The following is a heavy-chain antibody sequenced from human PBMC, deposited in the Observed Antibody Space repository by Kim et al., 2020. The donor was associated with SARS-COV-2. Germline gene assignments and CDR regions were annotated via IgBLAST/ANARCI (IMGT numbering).Heavy chain of an antibody. D-gene: IGHD3-10*01. CDR3: ASLYYYGSGSYYKRYGMDV. Sequence: GGSLRLSCAASGFTFSSYGMHWVRQAPGKGLEWVAVIWYDGSNKYYADSVKGRFTISRDNSKNTLYLQMNSLRAEDTAVYYCASLYYYGSGSYYKRYGMDVWGQGTTVTVSS. CDR1: GFTFSSYG. CDR2: IWYDGSNK. J-gene: IGHJ6*02. V-gene: IGHV3-33*01.